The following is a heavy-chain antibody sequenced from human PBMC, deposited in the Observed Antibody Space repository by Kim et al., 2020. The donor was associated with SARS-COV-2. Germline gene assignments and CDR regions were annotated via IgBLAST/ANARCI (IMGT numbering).Heavy chain of an antibody. CDR1: GFTVSSNY. CDR3: ARDPLVRGKRGYFDY. J-gene: IGHJ4*02. CDR2: IYSGGST. D-gene: IGHD3-10*01. V-gene: IGHV3-66*01. Sequence: GGSLRLSCAASGFTVSSNYMSWVRQAPGKGLEWVSVIYSGGSTYYADSVKGRFTISRDNSKNTLYLQMNSLRAEDTAVYYCARDPLVRGKRGYFDYWGQGTLVTVSS.